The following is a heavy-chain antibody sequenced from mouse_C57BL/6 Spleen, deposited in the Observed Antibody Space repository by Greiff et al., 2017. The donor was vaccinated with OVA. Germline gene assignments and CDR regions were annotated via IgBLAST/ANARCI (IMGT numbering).Heavy chain of an antibody. Sequence: QVQLQQPGAELVKPGASVKLSCKASGYTFTSYWMQWVKQRPGQGLEWIGEIDPSDSYTNYNQKFKGKATLTVDTSSSTAYMQLSSLTSEDSAVYYCARGLYYYGSSYRYFDVWGTGTTVTVSS. V-gene: IGHV1-50*01. J-gene: IGHJ1*03. CDR2: IDPSDSYT. CDR1: GYTFTSYW. D-gene: IGHD1-1*01. CDR3: ARGLYYYGSSYRYFDV.